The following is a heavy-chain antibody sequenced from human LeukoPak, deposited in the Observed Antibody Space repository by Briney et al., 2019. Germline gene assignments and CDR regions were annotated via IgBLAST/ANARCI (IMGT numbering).Heavy chain of an antibody. CDR3: ARGWYQLLSDEADGYHDAFDI. CDR2: MNPNSGNT. CDR1: GYTFTSYD. D-gene: IGHD2-2*01. J-gene: IGHJ3*02. Sequence: ASVKVSCKASGYTFTSYDINWVRQATGQGLEWMGWMNPNSGNTGYAQKFQGRVTMTRNTSISTAYMELSSLRSEDTAVYYCARGWYQLLSDEADGYHDAFDIWGQGTMVTVSS. V-gene: IGHV1-8*01.